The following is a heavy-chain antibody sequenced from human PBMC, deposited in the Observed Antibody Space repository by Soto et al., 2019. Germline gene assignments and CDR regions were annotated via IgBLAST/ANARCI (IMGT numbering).Heavy chain of an antibody. Sequence: LSLTCTVSGGSFSIVSYYWSWIRQPPGKGLEWIGYIYYSGSTNYNPSLKSRVTISVDTSKNQFSLKLSSVTAADTAVYYCERVFAYYDFWSGYHEGWFDPWGQGPLVTVSS. J-gene: IGHJ5*02. CDR3: ERVFAYYDFWSGYHEGWFDP. D-gene: IGHD3-3*01. CDR2: IYYSGST. V-gene: IGHV4-61*01. CDR1: GGSFSIVSYY.